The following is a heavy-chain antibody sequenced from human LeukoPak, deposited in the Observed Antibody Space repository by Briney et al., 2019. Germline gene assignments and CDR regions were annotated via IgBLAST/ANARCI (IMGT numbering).Heavy chain of an antibody. D-gene: IGHD3-10*01. J-gene: IGHJ4*02. CDR3: ARGPSSIKTPVRVRWVGFDY. CDR2: ISSSNTTV. V-gene: IGHV3-48*01. Sequence: GGSLRLSCAASGFIFSNYDMNWVRQAPGKGLEWISYISSSNTTVYYADSVKGRFTISRDNAKNSLYLQMNSLRAEDTAVYYCARGPSSIKTPVRVRWVGFDYWGQGTLVTVSS. CDR1: GFIFSNYD.